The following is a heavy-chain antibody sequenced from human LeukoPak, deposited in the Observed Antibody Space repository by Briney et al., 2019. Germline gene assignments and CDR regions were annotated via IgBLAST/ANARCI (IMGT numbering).Heavy chain of an antibody. CDR3: AREIWRDGYNNYMDV. CDR2: IYFSGGT. V-gene: IGHV4-39*07. Sequence: SETLSLTCTVSGDSISSSNCYWGWIRQPPGKGLEWIGSIYFSGGTYYNASLKSRVTISVDTSKNQFSLKLSSVTAADTAVYYCAREIWRDGYNNYMDVWGKGTTVTVSS. D-gene: IGHD5-24*01. J-gene: IGHJ6*03. CDR1: GDSISSSNCY.